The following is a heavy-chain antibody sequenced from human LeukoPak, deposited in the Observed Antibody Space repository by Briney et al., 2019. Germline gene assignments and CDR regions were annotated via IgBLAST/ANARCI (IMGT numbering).Heavy chain of an antibody. Sequence: GGSLRLSCTASGFSFSYYSMHWVRQAPGKGLEWVASIRSTSKYIYYADSVKGRFTISRDNAENSLYLQMSSLRADDTAVYYCAKAKYSGSYYFDYWGQGTLVTVSS. CDR3: AKAKYSGSYYFDY. D-gene: IGHD1-26*01. CDR2: IRSTSKYI. J-gene: IGHJ4*02. CDR1: GFSFSYYS. V-gene: IGHV3-21*01.